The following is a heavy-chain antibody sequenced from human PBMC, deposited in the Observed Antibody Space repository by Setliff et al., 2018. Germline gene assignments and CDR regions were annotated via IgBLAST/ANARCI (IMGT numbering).Heavy chain of an antibody. J-gene: IGHJ4*02. CDR1: AFSFSDNY. CDR2: ISSSGISI. Sequence: GGSLRLSCAASAFSFSDNYMSWIRQAPGKGLEWVAYISSSGISIDYADSVKGRFTISRDNAKNSLYLQMNSLRAEDTAMYYCARFACNGGSCYLSASDHWGQGALVTVSS. D-gene: IGHD2-15*01. CDR3: ARFACNGGSCYLSASDH. V-gene: IGHV3-11*04.